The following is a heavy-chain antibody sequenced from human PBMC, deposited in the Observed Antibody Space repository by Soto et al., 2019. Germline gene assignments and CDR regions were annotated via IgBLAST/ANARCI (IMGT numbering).Heavy chain of an antibody. D-gene: IGHD5-12*01. V-gene: IGHV1-69*08. J-gene: IGHJ4*02. CDR3: ARDSPIGSTFSGYDAIAY. CDR1: GGPFSNDI. CDR2: IIPLLSTS. Sequence: QVQLVQSGAEVKKPGSSVKVSCKASGGPFSNDIITWVRQAPGQGLEWMGRIIPLLSTSTYAQKFQGRLTITADRSTGTAYMELNNLRSEDTAVYYCARDSPIGSTFSGYDAIAYWGQGTRITVSS.